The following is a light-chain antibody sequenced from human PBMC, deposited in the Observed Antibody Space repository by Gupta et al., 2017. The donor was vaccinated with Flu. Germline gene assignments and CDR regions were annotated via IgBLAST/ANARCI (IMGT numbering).Light chain of an antibody. J-gene: IGLJ3*02. CDR1: KLGNKY. CDR3: QAWDSSTGV. Sequence: SYELTQPPSVSVSPGQTASITCSGDKLGNKYVCWYQQKPGQSPILVTYQDKKRPSGIPERFSGSTSGNTATLTISGTQAMDEADYYCQAWDSSTGVFGGGTKLTVL. CDR2: QDK. V-gene: IGLV3-1*01.